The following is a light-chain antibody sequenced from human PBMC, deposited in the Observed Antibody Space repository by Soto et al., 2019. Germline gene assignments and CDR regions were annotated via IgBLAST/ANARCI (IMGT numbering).Light chain of an antibody. Sequence: QSALTQPASVSGCPGQSITISCTGTSSDVGDYNYVSWYQQHPGKAPKLMIFEVSNRPSGVSNRFSGSKSGNTASLTISGLQAEDEADYYCSSYTSISTYVFGTGTKVTVL. V-gene: IGLV2-14*01. CDR1: SSDVGDYNY. CDR2: EVS. CDR3: SSYTSISTYV. J-gene: IGLJ1*01.